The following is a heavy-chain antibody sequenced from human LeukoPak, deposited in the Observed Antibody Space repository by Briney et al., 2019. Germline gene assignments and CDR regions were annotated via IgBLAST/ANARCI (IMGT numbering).Heavy chain of an antibody. V-gene: IGHV3-7*01. CDR1: GFTFSSYW. CDR3: ARRVWGGWYYFDY. Sequence: GGSLRLSCAASGFTFSSYWMSWVRQAPGKGLEWVANIKQDGSEKYYVDSVKGRFTISRDNAKNSLYLQMNSLRAEDTAVYYCARRVWGGWYYFDYWGQGTLVTVSS. CDR2: IKQDGSEK. D-gene: IGHD6-19*01. J-gene: IGHJ4*02.